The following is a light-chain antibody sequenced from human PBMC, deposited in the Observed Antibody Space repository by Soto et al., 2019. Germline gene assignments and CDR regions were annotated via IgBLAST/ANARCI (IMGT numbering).Light chain of an antibody. CDR1: NIGSKS. J-gene: IGLJ1*01. CDR2: DDT. V-gene: IGLV3-21*02. Sequence: SYELTQPPSVSVAPGQTASIACGGDNIGSKSVHWYQQKPGQAPVLVVFDDTDRPSGIPERLSGSNSGNTATLTISRVEVGDEADYYCQVWDNGSDHYVFGVGTKATVL. CDR3: QVWDNGSDHYV.